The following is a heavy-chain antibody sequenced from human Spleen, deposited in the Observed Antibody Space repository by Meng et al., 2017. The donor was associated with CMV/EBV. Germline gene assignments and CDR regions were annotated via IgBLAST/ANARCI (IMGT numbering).Heavy chain of an antibody. Sequence: GESLKISCAASGFSFGTYGMHWVRQAPDKGLEWVALIWYDGSNAYYADSVKGRFTISRDNSKNTLYLQMNSLRAEDTAVYYCAKDYDFWSGYIDFQYWGLGTLVTVSS. D-gene: IGHD3-3*01. CDR3: AKDYDFWSGYIDFQY. CDR1: GFSFGTYG. V-gene: IGHV3-33*06. CDR2: IWYDGSNA. J-gene: IGHJ4*02.